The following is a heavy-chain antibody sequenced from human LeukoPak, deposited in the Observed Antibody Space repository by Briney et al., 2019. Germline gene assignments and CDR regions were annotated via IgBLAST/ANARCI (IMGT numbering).Heavy chain of an antibody. CDR2: IWYDGSNK. CDR1: GFTFSSYG. J-gene: IGHJ4*02. D-gene: IGHD3-10*01. CDR3: AKVTMVRGATAGDY. V-gene: IGHV3-33*06. Sequence: GGSLRLSCAASGFTFSSYGMHWVRQAPGKGLEWVAVIWYDGSNKYYADSVKGRFTISRDNSKNTLYLQMNSLRAEDTAVYYCAKVTMVRGATAGDYWGQGTLVTVSS.